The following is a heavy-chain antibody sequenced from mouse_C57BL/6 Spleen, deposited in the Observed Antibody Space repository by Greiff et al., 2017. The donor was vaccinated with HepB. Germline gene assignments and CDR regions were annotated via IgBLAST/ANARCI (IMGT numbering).Heavy chain of an antibody. CDR2: ISSGGDYI. CDR3: TRGAITTVVLRYAMDY. CDR1: GFTFSSYA. J-gene: IGHJ4*01. V-gene: IGHV5S21*01. Sequence: EVMLVESGEGLVKPGGSLKLSCAASGFTFSSYAMSWVRQTPEKRLEWVAYISSGGDYIYYADTVKGRFPISRDNARNTLYLQMSSLKSEDTAMYYCTRGAITTVVLRYAMDYWGQGTSVTVSS. D-gene: IGHD1-1*01.